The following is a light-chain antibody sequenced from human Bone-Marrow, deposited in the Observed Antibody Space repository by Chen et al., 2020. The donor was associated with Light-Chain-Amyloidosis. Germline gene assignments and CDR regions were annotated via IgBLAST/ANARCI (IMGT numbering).Light chain of an antibody. J-gene: IGLJ3*02. CDR2: DDS. Sequence: SYVLTQPSSVSVAPGQTATIACGGNNIGSTGVHGYRQTPGQAPLLVVYDDSDRPSGIPGRLSGSNSGNTATLTISRVEAGDEADYYCQVWDRSSDRPVFGGGTKLTVL. CDR3: QVWDRSSDRPV. V-gene: IGLV3-21*02. CDR1: NIGSTG.